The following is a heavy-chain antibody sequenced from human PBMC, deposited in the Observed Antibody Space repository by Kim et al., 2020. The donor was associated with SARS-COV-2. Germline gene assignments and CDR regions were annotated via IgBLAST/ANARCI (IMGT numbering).Heavy chain of an antibody. Sequence: ASVKVSCKASGYTFTSYDINWVRQATGQGLEWMGWMNPNSGNTGYAQKFQGRVTMTRNTSISTAYMELSSLRSEDTAVYYCARGGHSSSWYDNWFDPWGQGTLVTVSS. D-gene: IGHD6-13*01. J-gene: IGHJ5*02. CDR1: GYTFTSYD. V-gene: IGHV1-8*01. CDR3: ARGGHSSSWYDNWFDP. CDR2: MNPNSGNT.